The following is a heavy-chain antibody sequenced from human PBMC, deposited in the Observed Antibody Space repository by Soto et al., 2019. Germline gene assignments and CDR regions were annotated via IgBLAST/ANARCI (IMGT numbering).Heavy chain of an antibody. V-gene: IGHV2-5*02. J-gene: IGHJ4*02. D-gene: IGHD1-26*01. Sequence: QITLKESGPTLVQPTQPLTLTCTFSGFSLTTDRVGVGWIRQPPGEALEWLAVIYWDDSKTYRPALESRLTITKYTSKNQVALTMTNTDSLDTATYYCAHAYGGRSLYWGQGTLVTVSS. CDR2: IYWDDSK. CDR1: GFSLTTDRVG. CDR3: AHAYGGRSLY.